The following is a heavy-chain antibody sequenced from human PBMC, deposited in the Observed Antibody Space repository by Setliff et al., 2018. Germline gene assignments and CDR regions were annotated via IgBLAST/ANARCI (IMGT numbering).Heavy chain of an antibody. CDR1: GYSIRSGNY. CDR3: ASFAGSSWVDY. J-gene: IGHJ4*02. Sequence: SETLSLTCAVSGYSIRSGNYWGWIRQPPGKGLEWIGSIYYSGSTYYNPSLKSRVTTSVDTSKNQFSLKLSSVTAADTAVYYCASFAGSSWVDYWGQGTLVTVSS. V-gene: IGHV4-38-2*01. CDR2: IYYSGST. D-gene: IGHD6-13*01.